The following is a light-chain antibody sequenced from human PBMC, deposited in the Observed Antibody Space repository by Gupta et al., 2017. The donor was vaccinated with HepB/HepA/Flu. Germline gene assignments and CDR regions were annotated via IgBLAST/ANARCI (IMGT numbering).Light chain of an antibody. CDR2: ATT. CDR3: QQRHTIPWT. J-gene: IGKJ1*01. CDR1: QSITGY. V-gene: IGKV1-39*01. Sequence: DMQMTQSPASLSASIGDRVTITCRASQSITGYLNWYQQSPGKAPRLLIYATTTLQSGVPSRFSGSGFGTDFTLTISSRQPEDFTTYYCQQRHTIPWTFGQGTXVEIK.